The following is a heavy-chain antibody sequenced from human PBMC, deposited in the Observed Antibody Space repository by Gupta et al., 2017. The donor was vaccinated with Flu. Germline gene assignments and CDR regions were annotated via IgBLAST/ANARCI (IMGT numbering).Heavy chain of an antibody. CDR3: ATGASYDPYY. Sequence: VSRINSDGTTMYADSVKGRFTISRDNAKNTLYLQMNSLRVEDTAVYDCATGASYDPYYGGQGTLVTVSS. J-gene: IGHJ4*02. D-gene: IGHD3-16*01. CDR2: INSDGTT. V-gene: IGHV3-74*03.